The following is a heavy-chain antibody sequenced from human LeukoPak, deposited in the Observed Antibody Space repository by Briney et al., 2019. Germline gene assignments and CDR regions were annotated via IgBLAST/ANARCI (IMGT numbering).Heavy chain of an antibody. Sequence: SQTLSLTCAISGDSVSSNTAAWNWLRQSPSRGLEWLGRTCYRSKWYNDYAVSVKSRITINPDTSKNQFPLQLDSVTPEDTAVYYCARAFHSYYFDYWGQGTLVTVSS. CDR2: TCYRSKWYN. CDR3: ARAFHSYYFDY. J-gene: IGHJ4*02. D-gene: IGHD2-15*01. CDR1: GDSVSSNTAA. V-gene: IGHV6-1*01.